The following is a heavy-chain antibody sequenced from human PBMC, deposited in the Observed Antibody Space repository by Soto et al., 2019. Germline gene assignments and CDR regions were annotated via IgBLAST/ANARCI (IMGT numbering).Heavy chain of an antibody. D-gene: IGHD3-3*01. CDR1: GFTFSSYW. CDR3: ARRSAGGYYLPYYYYYMDV. J-gene: IGHJ6*03. V-gene: IGHV3-7*01. Sequence: PGGSLRLSFAASGFTFSSYWMSWVRQAPGKGLEWVANIKQDGSEKYYVDSVKGRFTISRDNAKNSLYLQMNSLRAEDTAVYYCARRSAGGYYLPYYYYYMDVWGKGTTVTVSS. CDR2: IKQDGSEK.